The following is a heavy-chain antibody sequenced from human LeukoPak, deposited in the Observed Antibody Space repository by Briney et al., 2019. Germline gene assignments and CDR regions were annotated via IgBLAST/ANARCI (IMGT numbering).Heavy chain of an antibody. D-gene: IGHD3-22*01. V-gene: IGHV1-2*02. CDR2: INPNSGGT. CDR3: ARVDDSSGYYFSGYFDY. CDR1: GYTFTGNY. J-gene: IGHJ4*02. Sequence: ASVKVSCKASGYTFTGNYMHWVRQAPGQGLEWMGWINPNSGGTNYAQKFQGRVTMTRDTSISTAYMELSRLRSDDTAVYYCARVDDSSGYYFSGYFDYWGQGTLVTVSS.